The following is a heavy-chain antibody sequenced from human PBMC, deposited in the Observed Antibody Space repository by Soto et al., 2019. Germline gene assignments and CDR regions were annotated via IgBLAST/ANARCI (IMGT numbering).Heavy chain of an antibody. D-gene: IGHD2-2*01. CDR1: GYSISSGYY. J-gene: IGHJ5*02. CDR3: ARAGCSSTGCLNWFDP. Sequence: PSETLSLTCAVSGYSISSGYYWGWIRQPPGKGLEWIGSIYHSGSTYYNPSLKSRVTISVDTSKNQFSLKLSSVTAADTAVYYCARAGCSSTGCLNWFDPWGQGTLVTVSS. CDR2: IYHSGST. V-gene: IGHV4-38-2*01.